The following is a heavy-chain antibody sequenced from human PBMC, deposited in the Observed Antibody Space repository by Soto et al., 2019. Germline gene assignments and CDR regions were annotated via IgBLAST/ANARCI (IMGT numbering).Heavy chain of an antibody. D-gene: IGHD6-6*01. V-gene: IGHV1-18*01. J-gene: IGHJ5*02. CDR2: VTAYNDNT. CDR1: GYTFTSYG. CDR3: ARDKTKGSSSWCPVGP. Sequence: QVQLVQSGAEVKKPGASVKVSCKASGYTFTSYGISWVRQAPGQGLEWMGWVTAYNDNTNYAQKFQGRVTMTTDTSMSTAYMELRSLRLYDTAVYYCARDKTKGSSSWCPVGPWGQGTLVTVSS.